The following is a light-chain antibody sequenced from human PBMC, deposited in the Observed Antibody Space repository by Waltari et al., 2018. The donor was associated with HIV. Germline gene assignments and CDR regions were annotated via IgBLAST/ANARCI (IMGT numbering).Light chain of an antibody. CDR2: DVN. V-gene: IGLV2-23*02. CDR3: CSYAGSSTFGFYV. J-gene: IGLJ1*01. CDR1: GCAVGDYKY. Sequence: QSALTQPASVSGSPEQSITISCPGAGCAVGDYKYVSCYPQYPGKAPKLIIYDVNKRPSGVSNRFSGSKSGNTASLTISGLQAEDEADYYCCSYAGSSTFGFYVFGTGTKVTVL.